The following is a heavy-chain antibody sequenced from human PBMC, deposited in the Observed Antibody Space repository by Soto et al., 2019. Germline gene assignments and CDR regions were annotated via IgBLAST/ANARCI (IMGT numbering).Heavy chain of an antibody. CDR3: ARAVSSSRRGWYFDL. J-gene: IGHJ2*01. D-gene: IGHD6-6*01. V-gene: IGHV4-34*01. CDR1: GGSFSGYY. Sequence: PSETLSLTCAVYGGSFSGYYWSWIRQPPGKGLEWIGEINHSGSTNYNPSLKSRVTISVDPSKNQFSLKLSTVTAADTAVYYCARAVSSSRRGWYFDLWGRGTLLAVSS. CDR2: INHSGST.